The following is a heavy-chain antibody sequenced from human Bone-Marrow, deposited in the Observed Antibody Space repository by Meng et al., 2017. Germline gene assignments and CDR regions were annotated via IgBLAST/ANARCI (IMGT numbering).Heavy chain of an antibody. CDR1: GFTFSGSA. D-gene: IGHD4-17*01. V-gene: IGHV3-73*01. Sequence: GESLKISCAASGFTFSGSAMHWVRQASGKGLEWVGRIRSKANSYATAYAASVKGRFTISRDDSKNTAYLQMNSLKTEDTAGYYCTRRSYGDYLDAFDIWGQGTMVTVSS. J-gene: IGHJ3*02. CDR2: IRSKANSYAT. CDR3: TRRSYGDYLDAFDI.